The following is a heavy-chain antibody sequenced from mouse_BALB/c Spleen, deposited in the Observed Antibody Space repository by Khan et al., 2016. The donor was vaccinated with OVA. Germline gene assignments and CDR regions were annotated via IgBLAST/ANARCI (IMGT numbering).Heavy chain of an antibody. J-gene: IGHJ3*01. D-gene: IGHD1-1*01. CDR2: ISSSGDYI. Sequence: EVELVESGGDLVRPGGSLKLSCSASGFTFSTYAMSWVRQTPEKRLEWVATISSSGDYIYYPDSVKGRFTISRGTAKNTLYLQMSSLRSEDTAMYYCARHNYGPFAYWGQGTLVTVSA. CDR1: GFTFSTYA. V-gene: IGHV5-9-3*01. CDR3: ARHNYGPFAY.